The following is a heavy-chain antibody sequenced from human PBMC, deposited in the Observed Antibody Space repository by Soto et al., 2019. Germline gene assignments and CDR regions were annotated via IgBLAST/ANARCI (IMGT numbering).Heavy chain of an antibody. CDR3: VKERSGHSYADS. V-gene: IGHV3-23*01. CDR2: ISGSGDRT. D-gene: IGHD5-18*01. Sequence: EVQLLESVGGLVQPGGSLRLSCAASGFTFSNYAMSWLRQPPGKGLEWVSAISGSGDRTYYADSVKCRFTISRDNSKNTLYLQMNSLRAEDSAVYYCVKERSGHSYADSWAQGTLVTVSS. J-gene: IGHJ4*02. CDR1: GFTFSNYA.